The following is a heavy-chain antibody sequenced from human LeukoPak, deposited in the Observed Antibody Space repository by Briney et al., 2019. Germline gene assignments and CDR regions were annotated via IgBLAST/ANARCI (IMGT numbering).Heavy chain of an antibody. V-gene: IGHV3-43*02. CDR1: GFTFSSYS. CDR2: ISGDGGST. CDR3: AKEAKNWNYNWFDP. Sequence: GGSLRLSCAASGFTFSSYSMNWVRQAPGKGLEWVSLISGDGGSTYYADSVKGRFTISRDNSKNSLYLQMNSLRTEDTALYYCAKEAKNWNYNWFDPWGQGTLVTVSS. D-gene: IGHD1-7*01. J-gene: IGHJ5*02.